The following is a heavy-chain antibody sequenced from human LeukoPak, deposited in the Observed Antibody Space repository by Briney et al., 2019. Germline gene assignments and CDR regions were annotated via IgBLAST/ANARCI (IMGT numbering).Heavy chain of an antibody. CDR3: ARGPGFDY. V-gene: IGHV4-34*01. CDR1: GGSFSGYY. CDR2: INHSGST. J-gene: IGHJ4*02. Sequence: ASETLSLTCAVYGGSFSGYYWSWIRQPPGKGLEWIGEINHSGSTNYNPSLKSRVTISVDTSKNQFSLKLSSVTAADTAVYYCARGPGFDYWGQGTLSPSPQ.